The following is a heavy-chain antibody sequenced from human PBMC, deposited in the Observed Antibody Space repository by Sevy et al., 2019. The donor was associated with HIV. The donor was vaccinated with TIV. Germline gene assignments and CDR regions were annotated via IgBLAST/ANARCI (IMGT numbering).Heavy chain of an antibody. J-gene: IGHJ5*02. Sequence: GGSLRLSCAASGFTFSSYAMSWVRQAPGKGLEWVSAISGSGGSTYYADSVKGRFTISRDNSKNTLYLQMNSLRAEDTAVYYCAKDVLKDLGDSSSWYRDHKGNWFDPWGQGTLVTVSS. CDR3: AKDVLKDLGDSSSWYRDHKGNWFDP. D-gene: IGHD6-13*01. CDR1: GFTFSSYA. V-gene: IGHV3-23*01. CDR2: ISGSGGST.